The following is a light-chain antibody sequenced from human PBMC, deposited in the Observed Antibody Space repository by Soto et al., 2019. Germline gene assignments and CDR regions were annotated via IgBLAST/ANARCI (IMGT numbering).Light chain of an antibody. V-gene: IGKV3-11*01. CDR2: DAS. CDR1: QSASSY. CDR3: QQRSNLGLT. J-gene: IGKJ4*01. Sequence: EIVLTQSPATLSLSPGERATLSCRASQSASSYLAWYQQKPGQAPRLLIYDASNRATGIPARFSGSGSGTDFTLTISSLEPEDFAVYYCQQRSNLGLTFGGGTKVEIK.